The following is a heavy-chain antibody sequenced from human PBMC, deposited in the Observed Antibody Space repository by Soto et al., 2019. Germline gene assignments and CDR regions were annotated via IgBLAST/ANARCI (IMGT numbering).Heavy chain of an antibody. CDR3: ASFHSSSWIDY. CDR2: IYSGGST. D-gene: IGHD6-13*01. CDR1: GFTVSSNY. J-gene: IGHJ4*02. Sequence: EVQLVETGGGLIQPGGSLRLSCAASGFTVSSNYMSWVRQAPGKGLEWVSVIYSGGSTYYADSVKGRFTISRDNSKNTPDLQMNSLRAEDTAVYYCASFHSSSWIDYWGQGTLVTVSS. V-gene: IGHV3-53*02.